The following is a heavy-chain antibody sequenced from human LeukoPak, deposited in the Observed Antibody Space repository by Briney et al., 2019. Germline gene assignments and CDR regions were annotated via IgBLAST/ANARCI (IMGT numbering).Heavy chain of an antibody. CDR3: ARNEDLYCSSTSCPPTYYGMDV. CDR1: GYIFAHNG. CDR2: ISAYNGDT. Sequence: ASVKVSCKTSGYIFAHNGISWVRQAPGQGPEWMGWISAYNGDTNYAQNFQGRVTMTRDTSTSTVYMELRSLRSDDTAVYYCARNEDLYCSSTSCPPTYYGMDVWGQGTTVTVSS. J-gene: IGHJ6*02. V-gene: IGHV1-18*01. D-gene: IGHD2-2*01.